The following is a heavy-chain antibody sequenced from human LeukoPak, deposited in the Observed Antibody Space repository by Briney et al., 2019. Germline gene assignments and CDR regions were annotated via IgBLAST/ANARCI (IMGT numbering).Heavy chain of an antibody. V-gene: IGHV3-74*01. CDR2: INGAGSIP. CDR1: GFTFSIYR. Sequence: PGGSLRLSRAHSGFTFSIYRMHSVRQALGEGLWCVSRINGAGSIPSFADTVKSGFTVSRDNAKSTLNMQMNSLRDKGTAVYYCARDISSSWYQSFYYYGMDDWGQGTTVTVSS. CDR3: ARDISSSWYQSFYYYGMDD. D-gene: IGHD6-13*01. J-gene: IGHJ6*02.